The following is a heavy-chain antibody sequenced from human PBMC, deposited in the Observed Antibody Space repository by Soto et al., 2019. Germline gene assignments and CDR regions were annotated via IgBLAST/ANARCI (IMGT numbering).Heavy chain of an antibody. D-gene: IGHD3-22*01. CDR1: CGSISSGDYY. J-gene: IGHJ4*02. CDR2: IYYSGST. Sequence: PSETLSLTCTVSCGSISSGDYYWSWIRQPPGKGLEWIGYIYYSGSTYYNPSLKSRVTISVDTSKNQFSLKLSSVTAADTAVYYCAREYYDSSGYYRLYFDYWGQGTLVTVAS. CDR3: AREYYDSSGYYRLYFDY. V-gene: IGHV4-30-4*01.